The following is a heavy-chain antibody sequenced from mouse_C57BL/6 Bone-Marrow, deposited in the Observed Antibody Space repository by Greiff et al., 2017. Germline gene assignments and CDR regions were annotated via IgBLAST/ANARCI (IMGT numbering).Heavy chain of an antibody. CDR3: CLLRYWYFDV. D-gene: IGHD1-1*01. Sequence: QVQLQQPVAELVKPGASVPLSCKASGYTFTSYWMHWVKQRPGRGLEWIGWIDPNSGGTKYNEKFKSKATLTVDTPSSTAYMHRSSLSSDDSAVYYCCLLRYWYFDVWGTG. CDR1: GYTFTSYW. V-gene: IGHV1-72*01. J-gene: IGHJ1*03. CDR2: IDPNSGGT.